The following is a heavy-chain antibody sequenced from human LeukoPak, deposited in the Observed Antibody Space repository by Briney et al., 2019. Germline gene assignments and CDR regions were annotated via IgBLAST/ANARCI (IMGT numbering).Heavy chain of an antibody. Sequence: SETLSLTCAVYGGSFSGYYWSWIRQPPGKGLEWIGEINHSGSTNYNPSLKSRVTISVDTPKNQFSLKLSSVTAADTAVYYCARGHSGSKEAFFDYWGQGTLVTVSS. D-gene: IGHD1-26*01. CDR1: GGSFSGYY. J-gene: IGHJ4*02. CDR3: ARGHSGSKEAFFDY. V-gene: IGHV4-34*01. CDR2: INHSGST.